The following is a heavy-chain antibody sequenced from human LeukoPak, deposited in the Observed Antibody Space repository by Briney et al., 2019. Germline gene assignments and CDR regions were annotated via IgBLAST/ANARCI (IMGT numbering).Heavy chain of an antibody. CDR3: AATYYYDSSGYYGDHWYFDL. Sequence: SETLSLTCTVSGGSISSYYWSWIRQPPGKGLEWIGYIYYSGSTNYNPSLKSRVTISVDTSKNQFSLKLSSVTAADTAVYYCAATYYYDSSGYYGDHWYFDLWGCGTLVTVSS. J-gene: IGHJ2*01. V-gene: IGHV4-59*01. CDR1: GGSISSYY. D-gene: IGHD3-22*01. CDR2: IYYSGST.